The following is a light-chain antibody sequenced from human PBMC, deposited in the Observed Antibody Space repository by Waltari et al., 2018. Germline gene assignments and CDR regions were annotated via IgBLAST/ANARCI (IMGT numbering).Light chain of an antibody. CDR3: MQGTHWPRT. J-gene: IGKJ1*01. CDR1: QSLVHSDGNTY. Sequence: DVVMTQSPLSLPVTLGQPASISCRSSQSLVHSDGNTYLNWFQQRPGQSPRRLIYKVSNRDSGVPDRFSGSGSGTDFILKISRVEAEDVGVYYCMQGTHWPRTFGQGTKVEIK. V-gene: IGKV2-30*02. CDR2: KVS.